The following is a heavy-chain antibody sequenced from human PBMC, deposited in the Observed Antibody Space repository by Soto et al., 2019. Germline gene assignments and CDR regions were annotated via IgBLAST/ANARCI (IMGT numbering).Heavy chain of an antibody. D-gene: IGHD2-2*01. CDR3: ARGLYCSSTSCYPH. CDR1: GFTFSSYE. J-gene: IGHJ4*02. CDR2: ISSSGSTI. Sequence: LRLSCAASGFTFSSYEMNWVRQAPGKGLEWVSYISSSGSTIYYADSVKGRFTISRDNAKNSLYLQMNSLRAEDTAVYYCARGLYCSSTSCYPHWGQGTLVTVSS. V-gene: IGHV3-48*03.